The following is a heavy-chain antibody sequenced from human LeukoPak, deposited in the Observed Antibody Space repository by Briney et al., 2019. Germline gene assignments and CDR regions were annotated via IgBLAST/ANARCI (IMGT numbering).Heavy chain of an antibody. V-gene: IGHV3-30*04. CDR1: GFTFSSYA. CDR3: ARGPDYYDSSGYYNFDY. D-gene: IGHD3-22*01. J-gene: IGHJ4*02. CDR2: ISYDGSNK. Sequence: GRSLRLSCAASGFTFSSYAMHWVRQAPGKGLEWVAVISYDGSNKYYADSVKGRFTISRDNSKNTLYLQMNSLRAEDTAVYYCARGPDYYDSSGYYNFDYWGQGTLVTVSS.